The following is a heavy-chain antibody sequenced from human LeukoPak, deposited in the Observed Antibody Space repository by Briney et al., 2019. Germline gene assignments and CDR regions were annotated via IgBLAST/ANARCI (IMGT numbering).Heavy chain of an antibody. CDR3: AGDLYCSSTSCYWYWFDP. J-gene: IGHJ5*02. Sequence: GASVKVSCKASGYTFTSYGISWVRQAPGQGLEWMGWISAYNGNTNYAQKLQGRVTMTTDTSTSTAYMELRSLRSDDTAVYYCAGDLYCSSTSCYWYWFDPWGQGTLVTVSS. D-gene: IGHD2-2*01. CDR1: GYTFTSYG. V-gene: IGHV1-18*01. CDR2: ISAYNGNT.